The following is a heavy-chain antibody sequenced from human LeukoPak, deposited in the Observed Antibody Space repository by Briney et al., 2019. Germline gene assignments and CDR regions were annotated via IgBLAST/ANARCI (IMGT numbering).Heavy chain of an antibody. J-gene: IGHJ4*02. CDR3: ARVADYYDSSGYYYFDY. Sequence: SVKVSCKASGGTFSSYAISWVRQAPGQGLEWMGGIIPIFGTANYAQKFQGRVMITTDESTSTAYMELSSLRSEDTAVYYCARVADYYDSSGYYYFDYWGQGTLVTVSS. D-gene: IGHD3-22*01. CDR1: GGTFSSYA. CDR2: IIPIFGTA. V-gene: IGHV1-69*05.